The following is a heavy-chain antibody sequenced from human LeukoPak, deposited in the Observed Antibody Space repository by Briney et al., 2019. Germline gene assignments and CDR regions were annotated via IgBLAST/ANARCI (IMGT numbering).Heavy chain of an antibody. CDR1: GFTFSSYG. CDR2: IRYDGSNK. CDR3: AKDPNGDYIGAFDD. V-gene: IGHV3-30*02. Sequence: PGGSLRLSCAASGFTFSSYGMHWVRQAPGKGLEWVAFIRYDGSNKYYADSVKGRFTIFRDNSKNTLYLQMNSLRAEDTSIYYCAKDPNGDYIGAFDDWGQGTMVTVSS. J-gene: IGHJ3*01. D-gene: IGHD2-8*01.